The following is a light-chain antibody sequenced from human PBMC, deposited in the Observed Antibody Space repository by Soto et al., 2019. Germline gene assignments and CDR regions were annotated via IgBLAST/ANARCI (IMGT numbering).Light chain of an antibody. CDR1: AFPLQF. J-gene: IGLJ2*01. V-gene: IGLV3-25*03. CDR2: KDS. Sequence: SYELTQPPSVSVSPGQTARITCSGAAFPLQFAYWYQQKPGQAPVVVIHKDSDRPSGIPERFSGSSSGTTVTLTISGVQAEDEADYYCQSADSSGTYVVFGGGTKLTVL. CDR3: QSADSSGTYVV.